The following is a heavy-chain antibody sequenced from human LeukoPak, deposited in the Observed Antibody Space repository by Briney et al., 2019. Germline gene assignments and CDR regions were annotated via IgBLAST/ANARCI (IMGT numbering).Heavy chain of an antibody. Sequence: SQTLSLTCAISGDSVSSNSAAWNWIRQSPSRGLEWLGRTYYRSKWFNGYAVSVKSRITVNPDTSKNQFSLQLSSVTPEDTAVYFCARGCGYGFDIWGQGTMVTVSS. CDR1: GDSVSSNSAA. V-gene: IGHV6-1*01. CDR3: ARGCGYGFDI. D-gene: IGHD2-15*01. CDR2: TYYRSKWFN. J-gene: IGHJ3*02.